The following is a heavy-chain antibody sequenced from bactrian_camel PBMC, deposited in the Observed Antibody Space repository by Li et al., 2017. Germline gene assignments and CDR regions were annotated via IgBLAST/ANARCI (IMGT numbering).Heavy chain of an antibody. CDR2: IGSEMLET. V-gene: IGHV3-2*01. D-gene: IGHD4*01. CDR1: FLTFSSAC. Sequence: VQLVESGGGSVQAGGSLTLTCKIRFLTFSSACLGWFRQAPGKEREAVASIGSEMLETDYLNSVKGRFTIRRDNGQTTVYLQMTSLEPGDSGMYYCAASASFILTPRFYRFESSDYPYRGQGTQVTVS. CDR3: AASASFILTPRFYRFESSDYPY. J-gene: IGHJ4*01.